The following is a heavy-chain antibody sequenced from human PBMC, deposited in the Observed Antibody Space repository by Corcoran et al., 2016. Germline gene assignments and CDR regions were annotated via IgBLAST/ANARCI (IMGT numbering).Heavy chain of an antibody. CDR1: GFIFRNHG. J-gene: IGHJ6*02. Sequence: QVQVVDSGGGVVQPGGSLRLSCAKYGFIFRNHGMHCVRQTPGKGLEWVAVIWYDGSNEYYADSVKGRFTISRDNSKNTLSRQMNSLRAEDTAVYYCARDRDSRRMDVWGQGTTVTVSS. CDR2: IWYDGSNE. V-gene: IGHV3-33*01. CDR3: ARDRDSRRMDV. D-gene: IGHD2-21*01.